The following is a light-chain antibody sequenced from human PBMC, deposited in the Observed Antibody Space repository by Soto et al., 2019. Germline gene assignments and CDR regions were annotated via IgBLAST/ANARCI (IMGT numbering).Light chain of an antibody. J-gene: IGKJ1*01. V-gene: IGKV3-15*01. CDR1: ESVTSS. Sequence: EIVMTQSPATLSVSPGDRATLSCRASESVTSSLAWYQQKPGQPPRLLIYAASTRATDVPARFSGGGSETEFTLTISSLQSEDFADYFCQQYNIWPLWTFGQGTKVDIK. CDR2: AAS. CDR3: QQYNIWPLWT.